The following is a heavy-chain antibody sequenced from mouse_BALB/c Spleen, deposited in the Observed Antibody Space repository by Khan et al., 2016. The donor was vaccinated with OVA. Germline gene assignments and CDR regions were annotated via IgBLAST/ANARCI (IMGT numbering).Heavy chain of an antibody. CDR3: ARVDYGYGFAY. J-gene: IGHJ3*01. V-gene: IGHV7-3*02. D-gene: IGHD1-2*01. CDR1: GFTFSDYY. Sequence: VQLVESGGGLVEPGGSLRLSCATSGFTFSDYYMSWVRQPPGKALEWLGFIRKKASGYTTDYSASVTGRFTISRDTSQSILYRQMNSLRAEDSATYDCARVDYGYGFAYWGQGTLVTVSA. CDR2: IRKKASGYTT.